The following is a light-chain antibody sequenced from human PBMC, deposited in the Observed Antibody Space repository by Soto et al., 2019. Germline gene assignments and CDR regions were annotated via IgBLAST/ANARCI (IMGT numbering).Light chain of an antibody. CDR3: QQANSFPMT. V-gene: IGKV1-12*01. Sequence: EMTQSPSSVSVSVGDRATITCRAGPNIGKYLASYQQKPGEAPNLLIHSATILQGGVPSRFNGSGTGTQITLTINSLQPEDSATYYCQQANSFPMTFGQGTRLEIK. CDR1: PNIGKY. J-gene: IGKJ5*01. CDR2: SAT.